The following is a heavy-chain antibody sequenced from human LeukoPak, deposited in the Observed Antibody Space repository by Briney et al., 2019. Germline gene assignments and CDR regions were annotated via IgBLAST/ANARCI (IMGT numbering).Heavy chain of an antibody. Sequence: GASVKVSCKASGDTFSSYYMHWVRQAPGQGLEWMGIITPSGDSTNYAQKFQGRVTITADESTSTAYMELNSLRAEDTAVYYCARFIAAPYYFDYWGRGTLVTVSS. CDR1: GDTFSSYY. J-gene: IGHJ4*02. CDR3: ARFIAAPYYFDY. V-gene: IGHV1-46*01. CDR2: ITPSGDST. D-gene: IGHD6-13*01.